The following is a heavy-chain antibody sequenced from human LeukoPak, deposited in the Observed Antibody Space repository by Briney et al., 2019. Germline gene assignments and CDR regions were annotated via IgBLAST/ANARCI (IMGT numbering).Heavy chain of an antibody. CDR1: GGSFSGYY. D-gene: IGHD3-22*01. V-gene: IGHV4-34*01. Sequence: PSETLSLTCAVYGGSFSGYYWSWIRQPPGKGLEWIGEINHSGSTNYNPSLKSRVTIPVDTSKNQFSLRLSSVTAADTAVYYCASGADSSGYAHFDYWGQETLVTVSS. J-gene: IGHJ4*02. CDR2: INHSGST. CDR3: ASGADSSGYAHFDY.